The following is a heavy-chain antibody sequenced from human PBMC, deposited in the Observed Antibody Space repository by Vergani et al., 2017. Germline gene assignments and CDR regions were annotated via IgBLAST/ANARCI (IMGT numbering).Heavy chain of an antibody. CDR1: GFTFSSYG. Sequence: QVQLVESGGGVVQPGRSLRLSCAASGFTFSSYGMHWVRQAPGKGLEWVAVIWYDGSNKYYADSGKGRFTISRDNSKNTLYLQMNSLRAEDTAVYYCARGYGGNHDYWGQGTLVTVSS. CDR3: ARGYGGNHDY. J-gene: IGHJ4*02. CDR2: IWYDGSNK. V-gene: IGHV3-33*01. D-gene: IGHD1-14*01.